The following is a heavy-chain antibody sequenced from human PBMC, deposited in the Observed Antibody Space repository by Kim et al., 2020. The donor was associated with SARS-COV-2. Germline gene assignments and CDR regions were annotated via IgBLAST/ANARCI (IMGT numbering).Heavy chain of an antibody. D-gene: IGHD3-16*01. CDR3: AGSYDYIWGSYSY. Sequence: SETLSLTCTVSGGSISSYYWSWIRQPPGKGLEWIGYIYYSGSTNYNPSLKSRVTISVDTSKNQFSLKLSSVTAADTAVYYCAGSYDYIWGSYSYWGQGTL. CDR2: IYYSGST. V-gene: IGHV4-59*01. CDR1: GGSISSYY. J-gene: IGHJ4*02.